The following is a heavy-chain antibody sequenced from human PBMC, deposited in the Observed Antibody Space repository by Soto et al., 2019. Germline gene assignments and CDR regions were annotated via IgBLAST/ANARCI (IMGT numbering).Heavy chain of an antibody. V-gene: IGHV4-59*12. J-gene: IGHJ5*02. D-gene: IGHD6-13*01. CDR1: GGSISSYY. CDR2: IYYSGST. CDR3: ARRTAAGTRWFDP. Sequence: PSETLSLTCTVSGGSISSYYWSWIRQPPGKGLEWIGYIYYSGSTNYNPSLKSRVTISVDTSKNQFPLKLSSVTAADTAVYYCARRTAAGTRWFDPWGQGTLVTVSS.